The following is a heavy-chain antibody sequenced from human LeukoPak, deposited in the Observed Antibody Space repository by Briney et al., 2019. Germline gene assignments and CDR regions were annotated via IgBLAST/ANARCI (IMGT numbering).Heavy chain of an antibody. CDR1: GFTFSSYA. D-gene: IGHD6-13*01. CDR2: LSDSGFST. V-gene: IGHV3-23*01. CDR3: AKSLRAAADAFDY. Sequence: GGSLRLSCAASGFTFSSYAMSWVRQAPGKGLEWVSGLSDSGFSTYYADSVKGRFTISRDNSKNTLYLQTNSLRAEDTAVFYCAKSLRAAADAFDYWGQGTLVTVSS. J-gene: IGHJ4*02.